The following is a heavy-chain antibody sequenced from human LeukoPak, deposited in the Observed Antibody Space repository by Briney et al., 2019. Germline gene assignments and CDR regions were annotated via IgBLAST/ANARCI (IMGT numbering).Heavy chain of an antibody. J-gene: IGHJ4*02. V-gene: IGHV4-4*07. CDR2: IDTSGST. CDR1: GGSISSYY. Sequence: PSETLSLTCTVSGGSISSYYWSWIRQPAGKGLEWIGRIDTSGSTNYNPSLKSRVTMSVDTSKNQFSLKLRSVTAADTAVYYCARDIDTGGYCTDGICYTPYYFDYWGQGTLVTVSS. CDR3: ARDIDTGGYCTDGICYTPYYFDY. D-gene: IGHD2-8*01.